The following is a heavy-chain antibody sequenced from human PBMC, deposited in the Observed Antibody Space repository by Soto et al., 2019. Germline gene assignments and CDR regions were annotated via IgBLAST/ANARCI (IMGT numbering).Heavy chain of an antibody. Sequence: EVQLVQSGGGLVQPGGSLRLSCVGSGFTFSDFYMNWVRQAPGKGLEWVANIRPDGSEANYVESVKGRFTTSRDNAKNSLFLQVNSLRADDSAVYYWAAWGGHDYNYWGQGILVTVSS. CDR1: GFTFSDFY. CDR2: IRPDGSEA. V-gene: IGHV3-7*03. D-gene: IGHD4-4*01. CDR3: AAWGGHDYNY. J-gene: IGHJ4*02.